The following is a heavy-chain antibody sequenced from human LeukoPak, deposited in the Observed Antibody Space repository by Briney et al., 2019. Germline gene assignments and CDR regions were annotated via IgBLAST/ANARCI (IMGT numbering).Heavy chain of an antibody. V-gene: IGHV4-30-4*01. CDR2: VYYRGNT. CDR1: GGSISGGDCY. D-gene: IGHD6-25*01. Sequence: RASETLSLTCTVSGGSISGGDCYWSWIRQPPGKGLEWIGFVYYRGNTYYNPSLKSRVTMSIDTVKDRFSLRLNSVTAADTAVYYCARVAAHWYGLWGQGTLVTVSS. J-gene: IGHJ5*02. CDR3: ARVAAHWYGL.